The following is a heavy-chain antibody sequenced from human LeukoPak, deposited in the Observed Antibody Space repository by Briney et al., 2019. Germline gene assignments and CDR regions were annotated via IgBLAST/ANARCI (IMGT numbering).Heavy chain of an antibody. D-gene: IGHD1-26*01. V-gene: IGHV3-30*04. CDR3: AAYQWELLGVDY. Sequence: PGGSLRLSCAASGFTFSSYAMHWVRQAPGKGLEWVAVISYDGSNKYYADSVKGRFTISRDNSKNTLYLQMNSLRAEDTAVYYCAAYQWELLGVDYWGQGTLVTVSS. CDR1: GFTFSSYA. J-gene: IGHJ4*02. CDR2: ISYDGSNK.